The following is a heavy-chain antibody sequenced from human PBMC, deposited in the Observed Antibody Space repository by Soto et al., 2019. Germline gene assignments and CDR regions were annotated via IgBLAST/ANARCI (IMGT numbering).Heavy chain of an antibody. J-gene: IGHJ1*01. CDR3: AKGVAGIAVAGTGYFQH. CDR1: GFTFSSYA. V-gene: IGHV3-23*01. D-gene: IGHD6-19*01. Sequence: PGGSLRLSCAASGFTFSSYAMSWVRQAPGKGLEWVSGISGSGDSTYYADSVKGRFTISRDNSKNTLYLQMNSLRAEDTAVYYCAKGVAGIAVAGTGYFQHWGQGTLVTVSS. CDR2: ISGSGDST.